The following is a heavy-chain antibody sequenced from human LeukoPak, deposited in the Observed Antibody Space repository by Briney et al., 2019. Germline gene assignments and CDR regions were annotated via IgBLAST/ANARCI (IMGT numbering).Heavy chain of an antibody. CDR1: GGTFSSYA. Sequence: ASVKVSCMASGGTFSSYAISWVRQAPGQGLEWMGGIIPIFGTANYAQKFQGRVTITTDESTSTAYMELSSLRSEDTAVYYCARAKGGSDYIEKYYYYYMDVWGKGTTVTVSS. D-gene: IGHD1-26*01. CDR3: ARAKGGSDYIEKYYYYYMDV. V-gene: IGHV1-69*05. CDR2: IIPIFGTA. J-gene: IGHJ6*03.